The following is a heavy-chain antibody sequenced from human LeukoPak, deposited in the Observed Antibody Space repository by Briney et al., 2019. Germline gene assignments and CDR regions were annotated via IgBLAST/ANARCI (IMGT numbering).Heavy chain of an antibody. Sequence: ASVKVSCKASGYTFTGYYMHWVRQAPGQGLEWMGWINPNSGGTNYAQKFQGRVTMTRETSISTAYMELSRLRSDDTAVYYCARDSGQTCSSTSCYIDYYGMDVWGQGTTVTVSS. V-gene: IGHV1-2*02. CDR3: ARDSGQTCSSTSCYIDYYGMDV. CDR1: GYTFTGYY. CDR2: INPNSGGT. J-gene: IGHJ6*02. D-gene: IGHD2-2*02.